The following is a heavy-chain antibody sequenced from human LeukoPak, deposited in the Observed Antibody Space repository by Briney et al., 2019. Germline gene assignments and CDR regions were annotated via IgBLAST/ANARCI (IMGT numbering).Heavy chain of an antibody. J-gene: IGHJ6*02. V-gene: IGHV4-59*08. CDR2: IYYSGST. CDR1: GGSISSYY. D-gene: IGHD3-10*01. Sequence: SETLSLTCTVSGGSISSYYWSWIRQPPGKGLEWMGYIYYSGSTNYNPSLKRRVTISVDTSKNQFSLKLSSVTAADTAVYYCARLPHYYGSGSYYSPSYYGMDVWGQGTTVTVSS. CDR3: ARLPHYYGSGSYYSPSYYGMDV.